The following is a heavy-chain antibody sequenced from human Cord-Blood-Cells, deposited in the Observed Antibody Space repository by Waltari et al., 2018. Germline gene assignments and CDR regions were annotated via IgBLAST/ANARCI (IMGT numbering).Heavy chain of an antibody. Sequence: QVQLVQSGAAVKKPVSSVKVSCKASGGTFSSYAISWVRQAPGQGLEWMGGIIPIFGTANYAQKFQGRVTITADESTSTAYMELSSLRSEDTAVYYCARALPPYYDILTGYSPYYYYYMDVWGKGTTVTVSS. J-gene: IGHJ6*03. CDR2: IIPIFGTA. D-gene: IGHD3-9*01. CDR1: GGTFSSYA. V-gene: IGHV1-69*01. CDR3: ARALPPYYDILTGYSPYYYYYMDV.